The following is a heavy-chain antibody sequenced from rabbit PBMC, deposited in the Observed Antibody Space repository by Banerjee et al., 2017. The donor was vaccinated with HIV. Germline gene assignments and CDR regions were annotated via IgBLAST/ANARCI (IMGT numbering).Heavy chain of an antibody. CDR1: GFSFSNRCV. J-gene: IGHJ3*01. D-gene: IGHD1-1*01. V-gene: IGHV1S45*01. CDR2: INTSSGNT. Sequence: QEQLEESGGDLVKPEGSLTLTCTASGFSFSNRCVMCWVRQAPGKGLEWIACINTSSGNTVYATWAKGRFTISRTSSTTVALQMTSLTAADTATYFCARDSGSGWYLDRLDLWGPGTLVTVS. CDR3: ARDSGSGWYLDRLDL.